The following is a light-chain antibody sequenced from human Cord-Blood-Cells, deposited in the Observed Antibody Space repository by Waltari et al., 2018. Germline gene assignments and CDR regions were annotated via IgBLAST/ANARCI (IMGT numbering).Light chain of an antibody. J-gene: IGLJ3*02. V-gene: IGLV1-40*01. CDR1: SSNIGAGYD. CDR2: GNI. Sequence: QSVLTQPPSVSGAPGQRVTISCTGSSSNIGAGYDVHWYQQLPGTAPKLLSYGNINRPSGVPDRFSGSKSGPSASLAITGLQAEDEADYYCQSYDSSLSGWVFGGGTKLTVL. CDR3: QSYDSSLSGWV.